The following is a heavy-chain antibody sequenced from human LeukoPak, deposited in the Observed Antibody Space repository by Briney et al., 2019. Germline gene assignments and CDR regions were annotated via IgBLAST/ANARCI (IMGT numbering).Heavy chain of an antibody. Sequence: SETLSLTCTVSGGSISTYYWSWIRQPPGKGLEWIGYIYYGGSTNYNPSLKSRVTISVDTSKNQFSLKLSSVTAADTAMYYCARDGRIAVAGFYYYYGMDVWGQGTTVTFSS. CDR2: IYYGGST. D-gene: IGHD6-19*01. CDR3: ARDGRIAVAGFYYYYGMDV. V-gene: IGHV4-59*01. J-gene: IGHJ6*02. CDR1: GGSISTYY.